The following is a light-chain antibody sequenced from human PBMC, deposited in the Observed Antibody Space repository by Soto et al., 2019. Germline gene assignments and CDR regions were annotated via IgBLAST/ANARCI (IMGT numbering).Light chain of an antibody. CDR2: SAS. Sequence: DIQMTQSPSSLSASVGDRVTITCRASQNIRNYLNWYQQRPGQAPNLLIHSASTLRGGVPSRFSGSGSGTEFSINIRSLQPEDFATNHCQQCFTIPYTFGQGT. J-gene: IGKJ2*01. V-gene: IGKV1-39*01. CDR3: QQCFTIPYT. CDR1: QNIRNY.